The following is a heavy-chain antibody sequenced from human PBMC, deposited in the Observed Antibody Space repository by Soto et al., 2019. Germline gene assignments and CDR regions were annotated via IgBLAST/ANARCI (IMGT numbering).Heavy chain of an antibody. CDR3: AKEGRPSVTSRGYFDH. CDR2: ISYDGSNK. J-gene: IGHJ4*02. D-gene: IGHD4-17*01. V-gene: IGHV3-30-3*01. CDR1: GFTFSSYA. Sequence: QVQLVESGGGVVQPGRSLRLSCAASGFTFSSYAMHWVRQAPGKGLEWVAVISYDGSNKYYADSVKGRFTISRDNSKNTLYLQMNSLRAEDTAVYYCAKEGRPSVTSRGYFDHWGQGTLVTVSS.